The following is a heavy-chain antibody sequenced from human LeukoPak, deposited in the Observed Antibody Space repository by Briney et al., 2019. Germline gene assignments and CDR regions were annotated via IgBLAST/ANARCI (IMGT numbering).Heavy chain of an antibody. J-gene: IGHJ5*02. CDR1: GGSISSGDYY. Sequence: SETLSRTCTVSGGSISSGDYYWSWIRQPPGKGLEWIGYIYYSGSTNYNPSLKSRVTISVDTSKNQFSLKLGSVTAADTAVYYCARETPYDSSGYYPNWFDPWGQGTLVTVSS. V-gene: IGHV4-61*08. CDR2: IYYSGST. CDR3: ARETPYDSSGYYPNWFDP. D-gene: IGHD3-22*01.